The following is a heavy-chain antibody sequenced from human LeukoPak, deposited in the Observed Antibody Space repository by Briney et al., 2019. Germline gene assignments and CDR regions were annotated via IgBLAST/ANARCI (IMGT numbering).Heavy chain of an antibody. D-gene: IGHD3-3*01. CDR2: IGGSGGSA. V-gene: IGHV3-23*01. Sequence: PGGSLRLSCAASGITFSNYAMTWVRQAPGKGLEWVSGIGGSGGSAYYADSVKGRFTISRDNSKNTLYLQMNSLRAEDTAVYYCAKTMGSIFPPFDDWGQGTLVTVSS. J-gene: IGHJ4*02. CDR1: GITFSNYA. CDR3: AKTMGSIFPPFDD.